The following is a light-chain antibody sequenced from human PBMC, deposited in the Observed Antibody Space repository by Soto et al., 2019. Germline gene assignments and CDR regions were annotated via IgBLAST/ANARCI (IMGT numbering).Light chain of an antibody. CDR3: QQRSTWPPLYT. CDR2: GTS. J-gene: IGKJ3*01. CDR1: QSVTTN. Sequence: EIVLTQSPATLSLSPGERATLSCRASQSVTTNFAWYQQKPGQAPRLLIYGTSNRAPGIPARFSGSGSGTDFTLTISSLEPEDFAVYYRQQRSTWPPLYTFGPGTKVEIK. V-gene: IGKV3-11*01.